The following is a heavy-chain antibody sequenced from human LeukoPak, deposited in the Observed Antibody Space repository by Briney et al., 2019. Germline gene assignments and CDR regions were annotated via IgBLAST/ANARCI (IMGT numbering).Heavy chain of an antibody. Sequence: SVKVSCKASGGTFSSYAISWVRQAPGQGPEWMGRIIPILGIANYAQKFQGRVTITADKSTSTAYMELSSLRSEDTAVYYCASTPGCSGGSCYPDRYYFDYWGQGTLVTVSS. CDR2: IIPILGIA. V-gene: IGHV1-69*04. J-gene: IGHJ4*02. CDR1: GGTFSSYA. CDR3: ASTPGCSGGSCYPDRYYFDY. D-gene: IGHD2-15*01.